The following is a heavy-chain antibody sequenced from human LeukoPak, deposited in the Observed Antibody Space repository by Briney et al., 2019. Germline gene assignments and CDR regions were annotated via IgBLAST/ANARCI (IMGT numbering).Heavy chain of an antibody. D-gene: IGHD4-23*01. CDR1: VFTFSSYA. J-gene: IGHJ4*02. Sequence: GGSLRLSCEASVFTFSSYAMSWVRQAPGKGLAWVSVISSSADSTYYADSVKGRFTISRDNSKNTLYLQMNNLRAEDTAVYYCAKPLEKYTYGGNFDYWGQGILVTVSS. CDR2: ISSSADST. V-gene: IGHV3-23*01. CDR3: AKPLEKYTYGGNFDY.